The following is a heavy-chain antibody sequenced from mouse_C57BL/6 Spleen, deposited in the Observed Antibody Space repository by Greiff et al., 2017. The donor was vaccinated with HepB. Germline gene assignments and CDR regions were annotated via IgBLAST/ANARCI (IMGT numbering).Heavy chain of an antibody. V-gene: IGHV1-26*01. J-gene: IGHJ1*03. CDR3: ARSDVTAARHGDV. D-gene: IGHD1-2*01. CDR2: INPNNGGT. Sequence: EVQLQQSGAELVKPGASVKLSCKASGYTFTDYYMNWVKQSPGKGLEWIGDINPNNGGTNYNQKFKGKTTLTVDKSSSTAYMELRSLTSEDSAVYYCARSDVTAARHGDVWGTGTTVTVAS. CDR1: GYTFTDYY.